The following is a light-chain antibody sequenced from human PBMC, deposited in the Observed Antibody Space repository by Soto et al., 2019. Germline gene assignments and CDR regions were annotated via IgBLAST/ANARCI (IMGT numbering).Light chain of an antibody. CDR2: YNN. V-gene: IGLV1-47*02. J-gene: IGLJ1*01. CDR1: DSNIGSNS. Sequence: QSVLTQPPSASGTAGQVVTISCSGGDSNIGSNSVYWYQHLPRMAPKRLIYYNNQRPSGVPDRFSGSRSGTSASLAIVGLRSEDEAVYYCAAWDASLSACVFGNGTKVTVL. CDR3: AAWDASLSACV.